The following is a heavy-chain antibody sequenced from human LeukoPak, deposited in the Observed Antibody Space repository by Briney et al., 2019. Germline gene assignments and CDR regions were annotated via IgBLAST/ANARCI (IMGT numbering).Heavy chain of an antibody. D-gene: IGHD2-2*02. CDR1: GGSISSSSYF. CDR2: IYYSGST. Sequence: SETLSLTCTVSGGSISSSSYFWGWIRQPPGKGLEWIGSIYYSGSTYYNPSLKSRVTISVDTSKNQFSLKLSSVTAADTAVYCCARQIPLFDYWGQGTLVTVSS. V-gene: IGHV4-39*01. CDR3: ARQIPLFDY. J-gene: IGHJ4*02.